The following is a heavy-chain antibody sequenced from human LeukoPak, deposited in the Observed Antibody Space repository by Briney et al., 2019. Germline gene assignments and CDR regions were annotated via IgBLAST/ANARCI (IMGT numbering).Heavy chain of an antibody. D-gene: IGHD3-3*01. CDR1: GYTFSNHW. J-gene: IGHJ6*02. V-gene: IGHV5-51*01. CDR3: ARRGVLDGLDV. CDR2: MYPGDSDT. Sequence: GESLKISCKGFGYTFSNHWIAWLRQMPGKGLEWMGIMYPGDSDTRYSPSFQGQVTFTVDKSIATAYLEWSSLKASDTALYYCARRGVLDGLDVWGQGTTVTVSS.